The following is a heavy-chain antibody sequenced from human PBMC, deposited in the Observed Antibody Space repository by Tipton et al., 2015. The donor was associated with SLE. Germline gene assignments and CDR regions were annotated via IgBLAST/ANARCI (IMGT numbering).Heavy chain of an antibody. CDR2: IYYSGST. CDR1: GYSISSSYY. J-gene: IGHJ4*02. Sequence: TLSLTCTVSGYSISSSYYWSWIRQPPGKGLEWIGYIYYSGSTNYNPSLKSRVTISVDTSKNQFSLKLSSVTAADTAVYYCARVYSYGSLYYFDNWGQGTLVTVSS. V-gene: IGHV4-59*08. D-gene: IGHD5-18*01. CDR3: ARVYSYGSLYYFDN.